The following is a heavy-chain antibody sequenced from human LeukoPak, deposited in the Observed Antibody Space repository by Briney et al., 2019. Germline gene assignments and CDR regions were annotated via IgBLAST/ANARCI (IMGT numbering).Heavy chain of an antibody. J-gene: IGHJ3*02. CDR3: ARCRDSTADYVEHDAFDI. CDR1: VGTFNTYV. V-gene: IGHV1-69*05. Sequence: SVKVSCKASVGTFNTYVVSWVRQAPGQGLEWMGGIIPVLNRPNYAQRLQGRVTITTDESTSTVHMELSSLKSEDTATYYCARCRDSTADYVEHDAFDIWGQGTFVTVSS. CDR2: IIPVLNRP. D-gene: IGHD3-16*01.